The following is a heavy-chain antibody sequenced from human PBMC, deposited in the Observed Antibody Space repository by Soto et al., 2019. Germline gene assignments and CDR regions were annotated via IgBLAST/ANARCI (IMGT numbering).Heavy chain of an antibody. D-gene: IGHD3-22*01. CDR3: ARRKYDSDSSGYPFVY. Sequence: QVQLQESGPGLVKPSETLSLTCTVSGGSVSIDNYYWSWIRQPPGKGLEWIGYVYHTESTNYNPSLKSRVTISIDTSKNQFSLRLSSVTAADTAVYHCARRKYDSDSSGYPFVYWGQGTLVTVSP. CDR1: GGSVSIDNYY. CDR2: VYHTEST. J-gene: IGHJ4*02. V-gene: IGHV4-61*01.